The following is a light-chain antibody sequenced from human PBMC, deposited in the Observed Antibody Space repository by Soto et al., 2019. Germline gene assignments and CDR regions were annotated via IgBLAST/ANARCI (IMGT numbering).Light chain of an antibody. Sequence: QAVVTQEPSLTVPPGGTVTLTCASSAGAVTSDYSPNWFQQKPGQAPRPLIFSANRKHSWTPARFSGSLLGGKAALTLSGVQPEDEAEYHCLLYYGGSYVFGTGTKVTVL. CDR2: SAN. J-gene: IGLJ1*01. CDR3: LLYYGGSYV. V-gene: IGLV7-43*01. CDR1: AGAVTSDYS.